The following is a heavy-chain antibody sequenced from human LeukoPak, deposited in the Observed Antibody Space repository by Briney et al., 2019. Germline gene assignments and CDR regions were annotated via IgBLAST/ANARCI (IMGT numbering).Heavy chain of an antibody. Sequence: GGPLRLSCAASGCTFSSYSMNWVRQAPGKGLEWVSHIGTGSRIIYYADSVKGRFTISRDNAKNSLYLQMNSLRAGDTALYYCIQGYHFDYWGQGTLVTVSS. D-gene: IGHD6-13*01. J-gene: IGHJ4*02. CDR1: GCTFSSYS. CDR2: IGTGSRII. V-gene: IGHV3-48*01. CDR3: IQGYHFDY.